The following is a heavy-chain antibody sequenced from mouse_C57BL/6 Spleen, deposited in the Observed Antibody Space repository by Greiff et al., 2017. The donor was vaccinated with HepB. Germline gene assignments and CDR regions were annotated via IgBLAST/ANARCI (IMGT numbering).Heavy chain of an antibody. CDR1: GYTFTSYW. J-gene: IGHJ1*03. Sequence: QVQLQQPGAELVMPGASVKLSCKASGYTFTSYWMHWVKQRPGQGLEWIGEIDPSDSYTNYNQKFKGKSTLTVDKSSSTAYMQLSSLTSEDSAVYYCARGYGSSPRYFDGWGTGTTVTVSS. CDR3: ARGYGSSPRYFDG. V-gene: IGHV1-69*01. D-gene: IGHD1-1*01. CDR2: IDPSDSYT.